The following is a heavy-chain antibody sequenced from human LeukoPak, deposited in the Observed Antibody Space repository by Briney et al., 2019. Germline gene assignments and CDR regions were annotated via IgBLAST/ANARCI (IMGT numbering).Heavy chain of an antibody. Sequence: PGGSLRLSCAASGFTSSSYGMHWVRQAPGKGLEWVAFIRYDGGNKYYADSVKGRFTISRDNSKNTLYLQMNSLRAEDTAVYYCLVVPAATAGGYWGQGTLVTVSS. CDR1: GFTSSSYG. CDR3: LVVPAATAGGY. D-gene: IGHD2-2*01. V-gene: IGHV3-30*02. J-gene: IGHJ4*02. CDR2: IRYDGGNK.